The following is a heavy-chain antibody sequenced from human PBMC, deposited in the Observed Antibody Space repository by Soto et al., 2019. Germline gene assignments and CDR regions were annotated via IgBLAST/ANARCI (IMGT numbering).Heavy chain of an antibody. CDR1: GYPFTSYY. V-gene: IGHV1-46*01. Sequence: ASVKLSFKASGYPFTSYYVHWLRQARGQGLEWMGFINPSSGSTSYAQKFQGRVTMTRDTSTSTVYMEVRSLRSEDTAVYYCAREMYTTRGSPFDYWGQRTLVTVSS. CDR2: INPSSGST. CDR3: AREMYTTRGSPFDY. D-gene: IGHD3-16*01. J-gene: IGHJ4*02.